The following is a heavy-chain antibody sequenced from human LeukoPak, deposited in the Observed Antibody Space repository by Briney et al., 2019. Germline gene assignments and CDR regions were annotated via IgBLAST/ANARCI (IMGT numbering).Heavy chain of an antibody. V-gene: IGHV4-34*01. J-gene: IGHJ5*02. D-gene: IGHD3-22*01. CDR2: INHSGST. CDR1: GGSFSGYY. Sequence: SETLSLTCAVYGGSFSGYYWSWIRQPPGKGLEWIGEINHSGSTNYNPSLKSRVTISVDTSKNQFSLKLSSVTAADTAVYYCAGGRSGPDPPMERWYCYDSSRYRWFDPWGQGTLVTVSS. CDR3: AGGRSGPDPPMERWYCYDSSRYRWFDP.